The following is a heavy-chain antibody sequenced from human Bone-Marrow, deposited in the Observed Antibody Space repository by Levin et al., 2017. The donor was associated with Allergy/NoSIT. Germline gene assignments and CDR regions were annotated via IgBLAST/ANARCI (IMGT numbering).Heavy chain of an antibody. Sequence: GESLKISCAASGFTFSSYTTNWVRQAPGKGLEWVSSITSSGNYIYYADSVKGRFTISRDNAKNSLYLQMNSLRVEDTAVYYFARTHCSGGSCYLSLDYWGQGTLVTVSS. CDR2: ITSSGNYI. CDR1: GFTFSSYT. V-gene: IGHV3-21*01. J-gene: IGHJ4*02. D-gene: IGHD2-15*01. CDR3: ARTHCSGGSCYLSLDY.